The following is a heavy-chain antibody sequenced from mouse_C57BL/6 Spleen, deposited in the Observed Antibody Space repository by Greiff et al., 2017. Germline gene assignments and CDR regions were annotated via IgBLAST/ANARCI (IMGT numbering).Heavy chain of an antibody. Sequence: VQLKESGAELVKPGASVKLSCTASGFNIKDYYMHWVKQRTEQGLEWIGRIDPEDGETKYAPKFQGKATITADTASNTAYLQLSSLTSEDTAVYYCAPYCYGSSHIDYWGQGTTLTVSS. CDR1: GFNIKDYY. CDR2: IDPEDGET. CDR3: APYCYGSSHIDY. J-gene: IGHJ2*01. V-gene: IGHV14-2*01. D-gene: IGHD1-1*01.